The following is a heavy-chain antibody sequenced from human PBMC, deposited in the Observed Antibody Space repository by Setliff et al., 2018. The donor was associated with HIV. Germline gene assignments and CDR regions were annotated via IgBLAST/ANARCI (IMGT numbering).Heavy chain of an antibody. V-gene: IGHV4-61*02. CDR3: ARDWAAPYYYGMDV. J-gene: IGHJ6*02. Sequence: SETLSLTCTVSGDSVTSDSYYWSWIRQPAGKTLEWIGRIYFSGSTNYNPSLKSRVTISIDTSKNQLSPKLSSVTAADTAVYYCARDWAAPYYYGMDVWGPGTTVTVSS. D-gene: IGHD3-16*01. CDR2: IYFSGST. CDR1: GDSVTSDSYY.